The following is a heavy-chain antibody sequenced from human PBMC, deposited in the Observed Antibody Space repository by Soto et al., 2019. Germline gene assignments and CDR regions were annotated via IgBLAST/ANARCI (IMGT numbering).Heavy chain of an antibody. Sequence: SETLSLTCTVSGGSISSYYWSWIRQPPWKGLEWIGYIYYSGSTNYNPSLKSRVTISVDTSKNQFSLKLSSVTAADTAVYYCARSIVGAKRDFDYWGQGTLVTVSS. CDR2: IYYSGST. D-gene: IGHD1-26*01. CDR3: ARSIVGAKRDFDY. J-gene: IGHJ4*02. CDR1: GGSISSYY. V-gene: IGHV4-59*01.